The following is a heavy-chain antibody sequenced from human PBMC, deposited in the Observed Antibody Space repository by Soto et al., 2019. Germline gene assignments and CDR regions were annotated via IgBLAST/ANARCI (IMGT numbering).Heavy chain of an antibody. D-gene: IGHD3-10*01. CDR1: GFTFSSYA. CDR3: ARDVGYYGSGSYYNNWFDP. V-gene: IGHV3-30-3*01. CDR2: ISYDGSNK. J-gene: IGHJ5*02. Sequence: GGSLRLSCAASGFTFSSYAMHWVRQAPGKGLEWVAVISYDGSNKYYADSVKGRFTISRDNSKNTLYLQMNSLRAEDTAVYYCARDVGYYGSGSYYNNWFDPWGQGTLVTVSS.